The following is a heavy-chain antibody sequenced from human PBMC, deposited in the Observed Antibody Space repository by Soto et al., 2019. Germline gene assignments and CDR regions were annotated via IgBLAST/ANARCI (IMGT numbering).Heavy chain of an antibody. V-gene: IGHV4-59*01. J-gene: IGHJ4*02. CDR1: GSSISPYY. Sequence: SETLSLTCIVSGSSISPYYWSWLRQPPGKGLEWIGKIYYSGITNYNPSRKSRVTISVDTSKNQFSLKLTSVTAADTAVYYCVRVGGYYGDYPNFDYWGQGTLVTVPQ. CDR3: VRVGGYYGDYPNFDY. CDR2: IYYSGIT. D-gene: IGHD4-17*01.